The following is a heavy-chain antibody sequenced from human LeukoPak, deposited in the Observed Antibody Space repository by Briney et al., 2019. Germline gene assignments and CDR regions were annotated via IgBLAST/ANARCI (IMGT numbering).Heavy chain of an antibody. J-gene: IGHJ4*02. CDR3: ARHGGLYGSSWYSH. V-gene: IGHV4-39*01. D-gene: IGHD6-13*01. Sequence: SETLSLTCTVSGGSISSSSYYWGWIRQPPGKGLEWIGSIYYSGSTYYNPSLKSRVTISVDTSKNQFSLKLSSVTAADTAVYYCARHGGLYGSSWYSHWGQGTLVTVSS. CDR2: IYYSGST. CDR1: GGSISSSSYY.